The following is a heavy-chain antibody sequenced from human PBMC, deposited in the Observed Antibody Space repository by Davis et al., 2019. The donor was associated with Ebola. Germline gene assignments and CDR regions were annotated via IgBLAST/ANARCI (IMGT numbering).Heavy chain of an antibody. Sequence: LRLSCTVSGGSISSYYWSWIRQPPGKGLEWIGYIYHSGSTYYNPSLKSRVTISVDRSKNQFSLKLSSVTAADTAVYYCARRGYSYGYDYWGQGTLVTVSS. CDR1: GGSISSYY. J-gene: IGHJ4*02. D-gene: IGHD5-18*01. CDR2: IYHSGST. V-gene: IGHV4-30-2*01. CDR3: ARRGYSYGYDY.